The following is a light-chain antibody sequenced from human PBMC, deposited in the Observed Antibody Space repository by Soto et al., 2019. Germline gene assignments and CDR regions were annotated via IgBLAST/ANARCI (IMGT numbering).Light chain of an antibody. V-gene: IGKV3-20*01. J-gene: IGKJ3*01. CDR1: QSVSSNY. Sequence: EIVLTQSPGTLSLSPGERATLSCRASQSVSSNYLAWYQHKPGQGPRLLIYAASSRATGIPDRFSGSGSGTDFTLTLSRLEPEDFALYYCQKYGSAFTFGPGTKVDIK. CDR2: AAS. CDR3: QKYGSAFT.